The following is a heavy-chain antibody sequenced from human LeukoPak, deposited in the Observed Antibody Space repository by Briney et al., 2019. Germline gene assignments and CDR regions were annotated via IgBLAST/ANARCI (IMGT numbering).Heavy chain of an antibody. Sequence: SETLSLTCTGSGGSISSYYWSWIAQPPGKGLEWIGYIYYSGSTNYNPSLQSRVTISVDTSKNQFSLKLSSVTAADTAVYYCARFNDFWSGYEKYYYGMDVWGQGTTVTVSS. V-gene: IGHV4-59*01. CDR3: ARFNDFWSGYEKYYYGMDV. D-gene: IGHD3-3*01. J-gene: IGHJ6*02. CDR2: IYYSGST. CDR1: GGSISSYY.